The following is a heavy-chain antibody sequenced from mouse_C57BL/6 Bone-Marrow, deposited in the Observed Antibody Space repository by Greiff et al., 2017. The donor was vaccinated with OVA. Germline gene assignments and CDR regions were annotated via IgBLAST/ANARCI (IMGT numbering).Heavy chain of an antibody. V-gene: IGHV1-18*01. J-gene: IGHJ1*03. CDR2: INPNNGGT. Sequence: VQLQQSGHELVKPGASVKIPCKASGYTFTDYNMDWVKQSHGKSLEWIGDINPNNGGTIYNQKFKGKATLTVDKSSSTAYMELRSLTSEDTAVYYCARRLRWYFDVWGTGTTVTVSS. CDR1: GYTFTDYN. D-gene: IGHD1-1*01. CDR3: ARRLRWYFDV.